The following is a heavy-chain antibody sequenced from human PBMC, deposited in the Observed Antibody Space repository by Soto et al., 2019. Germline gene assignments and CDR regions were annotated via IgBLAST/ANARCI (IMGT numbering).Heavy chain of an antibody. CDR2: IWYDGSNK. CDR3: ARVRGLRFLEWLPEPHDALDI. V-gene: IGHV3-33*01. CDR1: GFTFSSYG. Sequence: PGGSLRLSCAASGFTFSSYGMHWVRQAPGKGLEWVAVIWYDGSNKYYADSVKGRFTISRDNSKNTLFLQMNSLRAEDTAVYYCARVRGLRFLEWLPEPHDALDIWGQGTMVTVSS. D-gene: IGHD3-3*01. J-gene: IGHJ3*02.